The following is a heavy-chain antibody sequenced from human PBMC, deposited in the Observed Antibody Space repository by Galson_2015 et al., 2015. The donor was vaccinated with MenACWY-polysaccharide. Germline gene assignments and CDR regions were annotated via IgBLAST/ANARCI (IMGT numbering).Heavy chain of an antibody. CDR3: ASRGVVTPYSLDY. Sequence: SLRLSCAAPGFSFSSYSMTWVRQAPGKGLEWLSYITPTGDPKMYADSVKGRFTISRDNAKNSLYLQMNNLRAEDTAVYYCASRGVVTPYSLDYWGQGTLVSVSS. CDR2: ITPTGDPK. V-gene: IGHV3-48*01. CDR1: GFSFSSYS. D-gene: IGHD2-15*01. J-gene: IGHJ4*02.